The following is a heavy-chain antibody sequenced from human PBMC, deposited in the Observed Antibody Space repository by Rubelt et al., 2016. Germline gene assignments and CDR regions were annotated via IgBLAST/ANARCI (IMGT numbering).Heavy chain of an antibody. D-gene: IGHD5-12*01. J-gene: IGHJ4*02. CDR3: ATRGYSAYDLSY. CDR2: ISAYKGDT. V-gene: IGHV1-18*01. CDR1: GYTFTSYG. Sequence: QVQLVQSGAEVKKPGASVKVSCKSSGYTFTSYGITWVRQAPGQGLEWMGWISAYKGDTNCARRLQDRVTRSTDTSATTAYMELEGLMSDDTAVYYCATRGYSAYDLSYWGQGTLVTVSS.